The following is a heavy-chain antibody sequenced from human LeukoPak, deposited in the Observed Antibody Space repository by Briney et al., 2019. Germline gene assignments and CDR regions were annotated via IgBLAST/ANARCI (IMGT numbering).Heavy chain of an antibody. D-gene: IGHD2-2*01. Sequence: GGSLRLSCAASGFTFSSYVMHWVRQAPGKGLEYVSCISSNGGSTYYANSVKGRFTISRDNSKNTLYLQMGSLRAEDMAVYYCARRSSTSWYGGPYDYWGQGTLVSVSS. CDR1: GFTFSSYV. CDR3: ARRSSTSWYGGPYDY. V-gene: IGHV3-64*01. CDR2: ISSNGGST. J-gene: IGHJ4*02.